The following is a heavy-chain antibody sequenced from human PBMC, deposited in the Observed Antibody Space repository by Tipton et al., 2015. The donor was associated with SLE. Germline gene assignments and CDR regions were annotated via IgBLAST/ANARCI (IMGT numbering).Heavy chain of an antibody. V-gene: IGHV1-18*01. CDR2: ISAYNGNT. J-gene: IGHJ4*02. Sequence: QSGAEVKKPGASVKVSCKASGYTFTSYGISWVRQAPGQGLEWMGWISAYNGNTNYAQKLQGRVTMTTDTSTSTAYMEMSSPRSDDTAIYYCARVRVDTAMGVFDFWGQGTLVTVSS. D-gene: IGHD5-18*01. CDR1: GYTFTSYG. CDR3: ARVRVDTAMGVFDF.